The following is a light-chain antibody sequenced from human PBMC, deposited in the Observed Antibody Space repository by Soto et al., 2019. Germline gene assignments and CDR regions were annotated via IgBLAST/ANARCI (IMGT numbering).Light chain of an antibody. CDR3: QQYGSSPGS. J-gene: IGKJ1*01. CDR2: GAS. CDR1: QSVSSSY. Sequence: EIVLTQSPGTLSLSPGERATLSCRASQSVSSSYLAWYQQKPGQAPRLLIYGASSRATGIPDRFSGRGSGTDFTLTISRLEPEDLAVYYCQQYGSSPGSFGQGTKVEIK. V-gene: IGKV3-20*01.